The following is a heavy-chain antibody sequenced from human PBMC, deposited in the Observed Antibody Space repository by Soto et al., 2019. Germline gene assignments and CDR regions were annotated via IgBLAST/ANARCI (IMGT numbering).Heavy chain of an antibody. Sequence: QVQLVESGGGLVKPGGSLRLSCAASGFTFSDYHMSWIRQAPGKGLEWVSYISSSSSYTNYADSVKGRFTISRDNAKNSLYLQMNSLRAEDTAVYYCARAVAVADAFDIWGQGTMVTVSS. CDR2: ISSSSSYT. CDR1: GFTFSDYH. J-gene: IGHJ3*02. D-gene: IGHD6-19*01. CDR3: ARAVAVADAFDI. V-gene: IGHV3-11*06.